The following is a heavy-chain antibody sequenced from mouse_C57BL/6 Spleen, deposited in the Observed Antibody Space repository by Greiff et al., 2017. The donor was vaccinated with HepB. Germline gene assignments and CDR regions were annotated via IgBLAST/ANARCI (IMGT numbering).Heavy chain of an antibody. CDR3: ARTPLDSSGYAWFAY. J-gene: IGHJ3*01. D-gene: IGHD3-2*02. CDR1: GYAFSSSW. V-gene: IGHV1-82*01. CDR2: IYPGDGDT. Sequence: VKLQESGPELVKPGASVKISCKASGYAFSSSWMNWVKQRPGKGLEWIGRIYPGDGDTNYNGKFKGKATLTADKSSSTAYMQLSSLTSEDSAVYFCARTPLDSSGYAWFAYWGQGTLVTVSA.